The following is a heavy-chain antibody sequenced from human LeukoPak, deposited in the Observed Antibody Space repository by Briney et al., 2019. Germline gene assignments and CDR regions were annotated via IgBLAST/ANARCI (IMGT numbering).Heavy chain of an antibody. Sequence: PSGTLSLTCAVSGGSISSSNWWSWVRQPPGKGLEWIGEIYHSGSTNYNPSLKSRVTMSVDTSKNQFSLKLSSVTAADTAVYYCARDSRIQPTLGYYFDYWGQGTLVTVSS. V-gene: IGHV4-4*02. CDR1: GGSISSSNW. CDR2: IYHSGST. J-gene: IGHJ4*02. D-gene: IGHD5-18*01. CDR3: ARDSRIQPTLGYYFDY.